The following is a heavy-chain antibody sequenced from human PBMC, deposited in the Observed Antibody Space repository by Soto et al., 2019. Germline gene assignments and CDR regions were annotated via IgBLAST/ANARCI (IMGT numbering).Heavy chain of an antibody. V-gene: IGHV3-23*01. Sequence: GGSLRFSCADSGFRFSSYSMSWVRQTPGKGLEWVAAITATGDRTYYADSVTGRFTISRDNSKKTHYLQMTSLRAEDTAMYYCETMNGYFEYWGQGTPVTVSS. CDR1: GFRFSSYS. D-gene: IGHD3-22*01. CDR2: ITATGDRT. J-gene: IGHJ4*02. CDR3: ETMNGYFEY.